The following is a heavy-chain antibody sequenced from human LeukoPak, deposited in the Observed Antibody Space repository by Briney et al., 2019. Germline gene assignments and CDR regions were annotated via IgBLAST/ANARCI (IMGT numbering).Heavy chain of an antibody. D-gene: IGHD5-24*01. J-gene: IGHJ4*02. V-gene: IGHV3-53*01. Sequence: GGSLRLSCAVSGFTVSSNYMSWVRQAPGKGLEWVSVIYSGGTTYYADSVKGRFTISRDNSKNTLYLQMNTLRAEDTAMYYCTRLRDGYDSDYWGQGTLVTASS. CDR3: TRLRDGYDSDY. CDR2: IYSGGTT. CDR1: GFTVSSNY.